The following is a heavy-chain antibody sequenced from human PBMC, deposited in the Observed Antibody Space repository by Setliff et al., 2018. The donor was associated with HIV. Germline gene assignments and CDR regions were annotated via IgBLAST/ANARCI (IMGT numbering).Heavy chain of an antibody. V-gene: IGHV3-30*04. Sequence: PGGSLRLSCAASGFTFSSYAMHWVRQAPGKGLEWVAFISYDGSYEYYADSVKGRFTISRDNSKNTLYLQMNSLRAEDTAAYYCARDPFLAQGFWSGYYSDYWGQGTLVTVSS. CDR3: ARDPFLAQGFWSGYYSDY. D-gene: IGHD3-3*01. CDR1: GFTFSSYA. J-gene: IGHJ4*02. CDR2: ISYDGSYE.